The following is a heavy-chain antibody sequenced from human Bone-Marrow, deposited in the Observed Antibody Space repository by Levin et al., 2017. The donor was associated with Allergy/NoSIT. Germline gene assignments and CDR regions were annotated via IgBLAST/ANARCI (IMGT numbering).Heavy chain of an antibody. D-gene: IGHD2-8*01. Sequence: PGESLKISCAASGFTFTAYWMHWVRQAPGKGLVWVSQIKTDGSATNYVDSVKGRFTISRDNTKNTVYLQMNSLRAEDTAIYYCARGANGHDLWGQGTPVTVSS. J-gene: IGHJ4*02. CDR2: IKTDGSAT. CDR1: GFTFTAYW. V-gene: IGHV3-74*01. CDR3: ARGANGHDL.